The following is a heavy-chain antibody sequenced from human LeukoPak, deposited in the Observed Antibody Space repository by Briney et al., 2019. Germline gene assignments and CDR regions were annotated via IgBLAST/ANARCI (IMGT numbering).Heavy chain of an antibody. CDR3: ARAVGFLEWLPRMGGYYYYYMDV. V-gene: IGHV4-59*01. Sequence: SETLSLTCTVSGGSISSYYWSWIRQPPGKGLKWIGYIYYSGSTNYNPSLKSRVTISVDTSKNQFSLKLSSVTAADTAVYYCARAVGFLEWLPRMGGYYYYYMDVWGKGTTVTVSS. J-gene: IGHJ6*03. CDR2: IYYSGST. CDR1: GGSISSYY. D-gene: IGHD3-3*02.